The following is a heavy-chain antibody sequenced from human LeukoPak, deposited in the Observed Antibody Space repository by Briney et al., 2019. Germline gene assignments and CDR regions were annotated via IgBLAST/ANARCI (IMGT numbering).Heavy chain of an antibody. J-gene: IGHJ4*02. V-gene: IGHV3-9*01. D-gene: IGHD3-10*01. CDR1: GFTFDDYG. Sequence: TGGSLRLSCAASGFTFDDYGMHWVRQAPGKGLEWVSGISYNSGSIGYADSVGGRFTISRDNAENSLYLQMNSLRPEDTALYYCAKDGGAGSAFDDLSLFDYWGQGTLVTVSS. CDR3: AKDGGAGSAFDDLSLFDY. CDR2: ISYNSGSI.